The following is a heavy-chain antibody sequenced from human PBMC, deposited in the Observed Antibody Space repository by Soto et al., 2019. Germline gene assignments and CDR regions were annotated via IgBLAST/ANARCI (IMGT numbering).Heavy chain of an antibody. Sequence: QVQLVQSGAEVKKPGASVKVSCKASGYTFTSYGISWVRQAPGQGLEWMGWISAYNGNTKYAQKLQGRITMTTDTTTSTAYMELRSLRSDDTGVYYCARVGDFGYYDYVWGNYRYAYFAYWGQGTLVTISS. J-gene: IGHJ4*02. CDR3: ARVGDFGYYDYVWGNYRYAYFAY. CDR1: GYTFTSYG. V-gene: IGHV1-18*01. CDR2: ISAYNGNT. D-gene: IGHD3-16*02.